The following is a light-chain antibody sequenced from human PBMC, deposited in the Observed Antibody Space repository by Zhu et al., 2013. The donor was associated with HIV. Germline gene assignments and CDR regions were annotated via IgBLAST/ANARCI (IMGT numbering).Light chain of an antibody. Sequence: QSALTQPPSASGSPGQSVTISCTGTSSDVGGYNYVSWYQQHPGKAPKLMIYEVTKRPSGVPERFSGSKSGNTASLTISGLQAEDEAEYYCCSYAGSSTWVFGGGTKLTVL. CDR1: SSDVGGYNY. CDR2: EVT. J-gene: IGLJ3*02. CDR3: CSYAGSSTWV. V-gene: IGLV2-8*01.